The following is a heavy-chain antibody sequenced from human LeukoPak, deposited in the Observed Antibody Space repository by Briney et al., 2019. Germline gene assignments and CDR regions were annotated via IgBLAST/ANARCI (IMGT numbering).Heavy chain of an antibody. Sequence: GGSLRLSCAASGFTFSNYWMHWVRQDPGKGLVWVSYINPDGSNTNYADSVKGRFTISRDNSKNTLYLQMNSLRAEDTAVYYCAKEGHYDYVWGSYRPLYYFDYWGQGTLVTVSS. CDR1: GFTFSNYW. D-gene: IGHD3-16*02. V-gene: IGHV3-74*01. CDR2: INPDGSNT. CDR3: AKEGHYDYVWGSYRPLYYFDY. J-gene: IGHJ4*02.